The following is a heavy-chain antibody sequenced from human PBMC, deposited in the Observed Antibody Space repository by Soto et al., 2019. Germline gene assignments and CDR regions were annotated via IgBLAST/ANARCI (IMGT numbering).Heavy chain of an antibody. CDR3: ARITVTTDRFDD. CDR2: INWNGGST. CDR1: GFTFDDYG. J-gene: IGHJ4*02. D-gene: IGHD4-17*01. Sequence: EVQLVESGGGVVRPGGSLRLSCAASGFTFDDYGMSWVRQAPGKGLEWVSDINWNGGSTGYADSVKGRFTISRDNAKNSLYLQMNSLRADDTALYCCARITVTTDRFDDWGQGTLVTVSS. V-gene: IGHV3-20*04.